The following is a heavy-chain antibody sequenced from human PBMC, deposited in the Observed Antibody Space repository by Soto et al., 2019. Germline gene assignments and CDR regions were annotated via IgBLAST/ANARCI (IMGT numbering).Heavy chain of an antibody. V-gene: IGHV1-2*02. J-gene: IGHJ6*02. CDR2: INPNSGDT. CDR3: VREWDYHDSSVYSRPLWYYYYGMDV. Sequence: VKVSCKASGYTFTDYYIHWVRQAPGQALEWVGGINPNSGDTRFAPKFQGRVAMTRDTSISTDYMRLSGLRSDDTSVYYCVREWDYHDSSVYSRPLWYYYYGMDVWGQGTTVTVSS. D-gene: IGHD3-22*01. CDR1: GYTFTDYY.